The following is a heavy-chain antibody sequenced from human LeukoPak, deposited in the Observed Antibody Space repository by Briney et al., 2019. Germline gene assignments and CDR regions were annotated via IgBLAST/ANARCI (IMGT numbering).Heavy chain of an antibody. CDR2: IKQDGSEK. D-gene: IGHD2-2*01. CDR1: GFTFSSYW. CDR3: ARSALLIVVVPAAIHYFDY. V-gene: IGHV3-7*01. J-gene: IGHJ4*02. Sequence: GGSLRLSCAASGFTFSSYWMSWVRQAPGKGLEWVANIKQDGSEKYYVDSVKGRFTISRDNAKNSLYLQMNSLRAEDTAVYYCARSALLIVVVPAAIHYFDYWGQGTLVTVSS.